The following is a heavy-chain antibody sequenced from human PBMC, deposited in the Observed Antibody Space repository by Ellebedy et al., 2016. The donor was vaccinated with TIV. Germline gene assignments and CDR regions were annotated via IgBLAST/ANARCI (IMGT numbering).Heavy chain of an antibody. J-gene: IGHJ6*02. CDR1: GGTFSSYA. CDR2: IIPIFGTA. Sequence: SVKVSXKASGGTFSSYAISWVRQAPGQGLEWMGGIIPIFGTANYAQKFQGRVTITADESTSTAYMELSSLRSEDTAVYYCARDKTRAYYYYYGMDVWGQGTTVTVSS. V-gene: IGHV1-69*13. CDR3: ARDKTRAYYYYYGMDV.